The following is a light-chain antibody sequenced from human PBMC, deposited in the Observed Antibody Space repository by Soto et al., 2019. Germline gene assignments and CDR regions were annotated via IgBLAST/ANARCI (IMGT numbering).Light chain of an antibody. J-gene: IGLJ3*02. CDR2: ADN. CDR1: SGSIASNY. V-gene: IGLV6-57*04. Sequence: NFMLTQPQYVSGSPGKTVTISCTRSSGSIASNYVRWFQQRPGSAPTILIYADNERPSGVPGRFSGSIDRSSNSASLTIAGLRTEDEADYYCQSYDRSSPVVFGGGTKVTVL. CDR3: QSYDRSSPVV.